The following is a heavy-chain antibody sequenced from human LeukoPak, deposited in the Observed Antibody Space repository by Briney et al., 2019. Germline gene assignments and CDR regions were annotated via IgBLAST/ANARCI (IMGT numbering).Heavy chain of an antibody. V-gene: IGHV3-7*01. CDR1: EFTFSNYW. D-gene: IGHD6-19*01. J-gene: IGHJ4*02. CDR2: TNQDGSKN. CDR3: ATTVAGYPDDYFDY. Sequence: HGGSLRLSCAAAEFTFSNYWMSWVRQAPGKGLERVAHTNQDGSKNYYVDSVRGRFTISRDNAKNSLYLQMNSLRAEDTAVYYCATTVAGYPDDYFDYWGQGTLVTVPT.